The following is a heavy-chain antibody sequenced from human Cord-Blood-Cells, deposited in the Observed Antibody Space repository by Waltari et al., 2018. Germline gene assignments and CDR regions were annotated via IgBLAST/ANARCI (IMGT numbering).Heavy chain of an antibody. V-gene: IGHV1-69*12. CDR1: GGTIRSYA. J-gene: IGHJ4*02. CDR2: IIPIFGTA. D-gene: IGHD3-10*01. CDR3: ARGPLLYNGSGSYYFDY. Sequence: QVQLVKSGAEVKKPVSSVKVSCKASGGTIRSYAIRWVRPAPGQGLEWMGGIIPIFGTANYAQKFQGRVTITADESTSTAYMELSSLRSEDTAVYYCARGPLLYNGSGSYYFDYWGQGTLVTVSS.